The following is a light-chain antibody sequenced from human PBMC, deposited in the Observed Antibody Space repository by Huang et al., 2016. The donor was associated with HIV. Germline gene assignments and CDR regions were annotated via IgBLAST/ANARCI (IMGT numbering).Light chain of an antibody. CDR2: GAS. Sequence: DIQMTQSPSSLSASVGDRVTITCRASQSISSYLSWYQQKPGKAPKLLIYGASILQSGVPSRFSGSGSRTDFTLTISSVQPEDLATYDCQQSYNTPWTFGQGTKVEIK. J-gene: IGKJ1*01. CDR3: QQSYNTPWT. V-gene: IGKV1-39*01. CDR1: QSISSY.